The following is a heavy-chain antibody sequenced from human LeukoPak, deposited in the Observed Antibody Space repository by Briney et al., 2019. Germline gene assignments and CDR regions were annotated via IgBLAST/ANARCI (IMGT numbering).Heavy chain of an antibody. J-gene: IGHJ5*02. V-gene: IGHV1-69*02. Sequence: ASVKVSCKASGGTFSSYTISWVRQAPGQGLEWMGRIIPILGIANYAQKFQGRVTITADKSTSTAYMELSSPRSEDTAVYYCARAYDLGNWFDPWGQGTLVTVSS. CDR2: IIPILGIA. CDR3: ARAYDLGNWFDP. CDR1: GGTFSSYT. D-gene: IGHD3-3*01.